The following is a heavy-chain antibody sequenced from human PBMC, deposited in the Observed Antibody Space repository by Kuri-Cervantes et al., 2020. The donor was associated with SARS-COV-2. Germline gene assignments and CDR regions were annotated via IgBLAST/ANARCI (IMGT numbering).Heavy chain of an antibody. V-gene: IGHV3-64D*08. CDR2: ISSNGGST. D-gene: IGHD6-19*01. CDR3: AREASSGWYGLSQYYFDY. J-gene: IGHJ4*02. CDR1: GFTFSSYA. Sequence: GSLRLSCSASGFTFSSYAMHWVRQAPGKGLEYVSAISSNGGSTYYADSVKGRFTISRDNSKNTLYLQMSSLRAEDTAVYYCAREASSGWYGLSQYYFDYWGQGTLVTVSS.